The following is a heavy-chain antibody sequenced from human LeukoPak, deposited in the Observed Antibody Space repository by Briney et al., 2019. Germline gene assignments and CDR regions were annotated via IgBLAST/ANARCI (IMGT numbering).Heavy chain of an antibody. CDR2: ISGSGGST. V-gene: IGHV3-23*01. CDR1: GFTFSSYG. J-gene: IGHJ4*02. CDR3: AKDQANIVVLGLLDY. Sequence: GGTLRLSCAASGFTFSSYGMSWVRQAPGKGLEWVSAISGSGGSTYYADSVKGRFTISRDNSKNTLYLQTNSLRAEDTAVYYCAKDQANIVVLGLLDYWGQGTLVTVSS. D-gene: IGHD2-21*01.